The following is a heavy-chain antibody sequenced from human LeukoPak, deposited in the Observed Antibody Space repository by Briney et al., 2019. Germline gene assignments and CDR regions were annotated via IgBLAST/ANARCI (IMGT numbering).Heavy chain of an antibody. V-gene: IGHV1-18*01. D-gene: IGHD3-22*01. CDR2: VSAYNGNT. J-gene: IGHJ4*02. CDR1: GYTFTSYG. CDR3: ARDPSLYYYDSSGYSENDY. Sequence: ASVKVSCKASGYTFTSYGISWVRQAPGQGLEWMGWVSAYNGNTNYAQKLQGRVTMTTDTSTSTAYMELRSLRSDDTAVYYCARDPSLYYYDSSGYSENDYWGQGTLVTVSS.